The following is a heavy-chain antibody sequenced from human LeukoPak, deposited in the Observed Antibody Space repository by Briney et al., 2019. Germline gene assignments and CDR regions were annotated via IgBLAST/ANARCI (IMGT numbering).Heavy chain of an antibody. J-gene: IGHJ4*02. CDR1: GFTFSNYG. CDR3: ARDLSGVTGYTYGRGIDY. D-gene: IGHD5-18*01. V-gene: IGHV3-21*01. Sequence: GGSLRLSCAASGFTFSNYGMHWVRQAPGKGLEWVSAISGSGGSTYYADSVKGRFTISRDNAKTSLYLQMNSLRAEDTAVYYCARDLSGVTGYTYGRGIDYWGQGPLVTVSS. CDR2: ISGSGGST.